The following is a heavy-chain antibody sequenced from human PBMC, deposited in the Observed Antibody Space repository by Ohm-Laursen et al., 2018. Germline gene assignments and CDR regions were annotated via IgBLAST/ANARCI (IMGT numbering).Heavy chain of an antibody. CDR2: ISWNSGST. V-gene: IGHV3-23*01. CDR1: GFTFDDYA. D-gene: IGHD3-10*01. J-gene: IGHJ1*01. Sequence: GSLRLSCAASGFTFDDYAMHWVRQAPGKGLEWVSGISWNSGSTYYADSVKGRFTISRDNSKNTLYLQMNSLRAEDTAEYYCAKNAGLTLDRGVIRAEYFQHWGQGTLVTVSS. CDR3: AKNAGLTLDRGVIRAEYFQH.